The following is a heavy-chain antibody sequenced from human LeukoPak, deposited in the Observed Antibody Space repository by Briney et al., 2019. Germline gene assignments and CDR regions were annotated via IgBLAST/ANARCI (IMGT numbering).Heavy chain of an antibody. Sequence: GGSLRLSCVASGFTFNNYAMTWVRQTPGKGLEWVSTLSGGSTITYYADSVKGRFTISRDNSKNTLYLQMSSLRDEDTAVYYCAKGSYYDSSGSFYFDYWGQGTLVTVSS. CDR2: LSGGSTIT. D-gene: IGHD3-22*01. V-gene: IGHV3-23*01. CDR1: GFTFNNYA. CDR3: AKGSYYDSSGSFYFDY. J-gene: IGHJ4*02.